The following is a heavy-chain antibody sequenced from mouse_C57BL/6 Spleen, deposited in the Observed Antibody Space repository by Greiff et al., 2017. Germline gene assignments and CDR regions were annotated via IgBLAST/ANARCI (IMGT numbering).Heavy chain of an antibody. D-gene: IGHD2-3*01. V-gene: IGHV5-4*01. CDR1: GFTFSSYA. Sequence: EVHLVESGGGLVKPGGSLKLSCAASGFTFSSYAMSWVRQTPEKRLEWVATISDGGSYTYYPDNVKGRFTISRDNAKNNLYLQMSHLKSEDTAMYYCARGGDGYYVFAYWGQGTLVTVSA. CDR2: ISDGGSYT. J-gene: IGHJ3*01. CDR3: ARGGDGYYVFAY.